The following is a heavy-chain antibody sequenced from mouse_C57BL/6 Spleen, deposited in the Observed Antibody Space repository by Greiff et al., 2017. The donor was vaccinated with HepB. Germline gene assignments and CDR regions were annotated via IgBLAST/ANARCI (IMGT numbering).Heavy chain of an antibody. CDR2: INPSSGDT. CDR1: GYTFTSYT. V-gene: IGHV1-4*01. J-gene: IGHJ2*01. D-gene: IGHD2-3*01. Sequence: QVQLQQSGAELVRPGASVKMSCKASGYTFTSYTMHWVKQRPGQGLEWIGYINPSSGDTKYKQKFKDKATLTADKSSSTAYMQLSSLTSEDSAVYYCARRANYDDFDYWGQGTTLTVSS. CDR3: ARRANYDDFDY.